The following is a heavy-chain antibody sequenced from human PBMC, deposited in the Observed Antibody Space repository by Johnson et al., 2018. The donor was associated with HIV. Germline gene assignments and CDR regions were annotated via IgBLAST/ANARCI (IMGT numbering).Heavy chain of an antibody. D-gene: IGHD5-12*01. J-gene: IGHJ3*01. CDR1: RFTVSSNY. V-gene: IGHV3-23*04. Sequence: VQLVESGGGFVQPGGSLRLSCAASRFTVSSNYMSWVRQAPGKGLEWVSAIRGTGGTTYYADSVRGRFSISRDKSKDTLYLQMSSLRAEDTAVYYCAKGRGYDYDALDFWGQGTMVTVSS. CDR2: IRGTGGTT. CDR3: AKGRGYDYDALDF.